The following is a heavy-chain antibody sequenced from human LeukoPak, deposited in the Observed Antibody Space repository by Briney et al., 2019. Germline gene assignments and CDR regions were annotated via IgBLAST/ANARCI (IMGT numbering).Heavy chain of an antibody. D-gene: IGHD3-10*01. V-gene: IGHV1-8*01. CDR2: MNPNSGNT. Sequence: GASVKVSCKASGYTFTSYDINWVRQATGQGLEWMGWMNPNSGNTGYAQKFQGRVTMTRNTSISTAYMELNSLRAEDTAVYYCAKDRQPAVRGVDYWGQGTLVTVSS. CDR1: GYTFTSYD. J-gene: IGHJ4*02. CDR3: AKDRQPAVRGVDY.